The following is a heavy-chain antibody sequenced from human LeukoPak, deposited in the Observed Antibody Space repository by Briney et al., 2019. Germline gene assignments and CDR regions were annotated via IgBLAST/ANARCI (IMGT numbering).Heavy chain of an antibody. J-gene: IGHJ5*01. CDR1: GYASTGFY. CDR3: ARDWPGYSSWFDS. Sequence: ASVKVSCKTSGYASTGFYMHWVRQAPGQGLEWMGWINPRNGDTKYAQKFQGRVTLTRDTSITTAYMELSSLRSDDTAIYYCARDWPGYSSWFDSWGQGTLVTVSS. CDR2: INPRNGDT. V-gene: IGHV1-2*02. D-gene: IGHD6-19*01.